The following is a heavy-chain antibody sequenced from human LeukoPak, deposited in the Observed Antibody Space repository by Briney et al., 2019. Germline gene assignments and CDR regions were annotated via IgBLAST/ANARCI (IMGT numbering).Heavy chain of an antibody. Sequence: AASVKVSCKASGGTFSSYAISWVRQAPGQGPEWMGGIIPIFGTANYAQKFQGRVTITADESTSTAYMELSSLRSEDTAVYYCARDPDTTENYNWFDPWGQGTLVTVSS. D-gene: IGHD4-17*01. CDR3: ARDPDTTENYNWFDP. J-gene: IGHJ5*02. V-gene: IGHV1-69*01. CDR1: GGTFSSYA. CDR2: IIPIFGTA.